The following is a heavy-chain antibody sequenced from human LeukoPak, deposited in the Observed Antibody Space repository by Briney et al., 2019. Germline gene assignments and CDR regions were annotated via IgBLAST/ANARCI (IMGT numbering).Heavy chain of an antibody. CDR2: ISTNGGST. Sequence: GGTLRLSCAASGSTFSSYAMHWVRQAPGKGLEYVSAISTNGGSTYYADSVKGRFTVSRDNSKNTLYLQMGSLRADDMAVYYCARSVFRYGSYYFDYWGQGTLVTVSS. J-gene: IGHJ4*02. CDR1: GSTFSSYA. V-gene: IGHV3-64*02. CDR3: ARSVFRYGSYYFDY. D-gene: IGHD1-14*01.